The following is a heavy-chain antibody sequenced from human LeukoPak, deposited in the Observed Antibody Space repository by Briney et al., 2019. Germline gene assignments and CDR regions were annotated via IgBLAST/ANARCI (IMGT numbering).Heavy chain of an antibody. CDR3: ARRGVGGYSYGSNWFDP. CDR1: GGSISSYY. D-gene: IGHD5-18*01. Sequence: PSETLSLTCTVSGGSISSYYWSWIRQPPGKGLEWIGYIYYSGSTNYNPSLKSRVTISVDTSKNQFSLKLSSVTAADTAVYYCARRGVGGYSYGSNWFDPWGQGTLVTVSS. J-gene: IGHJ5*02. V-gene: IGHV4-59*08. CDR2: IYYSGST.